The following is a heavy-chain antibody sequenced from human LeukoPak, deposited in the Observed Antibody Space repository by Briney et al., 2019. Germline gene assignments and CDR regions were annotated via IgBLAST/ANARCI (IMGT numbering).Heavy chain of an antibody. D-gene: IGHD5-18*01. CDR1: GYSIGSGYY. CDR3: ARAGYSYGPDY. CDR2: IYHSGST. J-gene: IGHJ4*02. V-gene: IGHV4-38-2*02. Sequence: SETLSLTCTVSGYSIGSGYYWGWIRQPPGKGLEWIGSIYHSGSTYYNPPLKSRVTISVDTSKNQFSLKLSSVTAADTAVYYCARAGYSYGPDYWGQGTLVTVSS.